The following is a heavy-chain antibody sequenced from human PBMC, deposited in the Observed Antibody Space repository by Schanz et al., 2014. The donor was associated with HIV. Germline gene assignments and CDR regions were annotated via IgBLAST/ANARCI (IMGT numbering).Heavy chain of an antibody. CDR3: ARLDTSMTAADS. V-gene: IGHV4-39*01. J-gene: IGHJ4*02. D-gene: IGHD5-18*01. Sequence: QVQLQESGPGLVKPSETLSLTCTVSGGSINNRSYYWGWIRQPPGKGLEWIGSIYYSANTYYNPSLKRRAPIPVDPPRNHSSRRLNSVTAADTAVYYCARLDTSMTAADSWGQGTPVTVSS. CDR2: IYYSANT. CDR1: GGSINNRSYY.